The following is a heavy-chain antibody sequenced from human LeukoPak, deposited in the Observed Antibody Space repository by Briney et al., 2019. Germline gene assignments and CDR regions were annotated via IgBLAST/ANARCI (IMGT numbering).Heavy chain of an antibody. CDR1: GFTFRSYD. J-gene: IGHJ4*02. Sequence: GGSLRLSCAASGFTFRSYDMHWVRQATGKGLEWVSGIGTAGEIYYPGSVKGRFTISRDNAKNSLYLQMNSLRAEDTAVYYCARDRTTYGSGSLTYFDYWGQGTLVTVSS. D-gene: IGHD3-10*01. CDR2: IGTAGEI. CDR3: ARDRTTYGSGSLTYFDY. V-gene: IGHV3-13*01.